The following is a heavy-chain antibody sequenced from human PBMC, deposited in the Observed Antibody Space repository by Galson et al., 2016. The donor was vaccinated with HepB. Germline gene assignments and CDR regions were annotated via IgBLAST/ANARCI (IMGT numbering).Heavy chain of an antibody. CDR3: ARDLTPDFDLLTDQFRGWYFDL. J-gene: IGHJ2*01. V-gene: IGHV3-21*01. CDR1: GFTFSSYS. D-gene: IGHD3-9*01. Sequence: SLRLSCAASGFTFSSYSMNWVRQAPGKGLEWVSSISSCSSYIYYADSVKGRFTISRDGAKNSLYLKMNSPRAEDTAMYYCARDLTPDFDLLTDQFRGWYFDLWGRGTLVTVSS. CDR2: ISSCSSYI.